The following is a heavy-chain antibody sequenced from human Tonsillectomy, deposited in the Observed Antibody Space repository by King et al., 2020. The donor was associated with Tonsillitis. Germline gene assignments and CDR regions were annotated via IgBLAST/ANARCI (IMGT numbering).Heavy chain of an antibody. Sequence: QLQESGPGLVKPSETLSLTCTVSGGSISSSSCYWGWIRQPPGKGLEWIGSIYYSGSTYYNPSLKSRVTISVDTSKNQFSRKLSSVTATDTAVHYCAGLYCSSTSCLYPDWFDPWGPGTLVTVSS. V-gene: IGHV4-39*01. CDR1: GGSISSSSCY. CDR2: IYYSGST. J-gene: IGHJ5*02. CDR3: AGLYCSSTSCLYPDWFDP. D-gene: IGHD2-2*01.